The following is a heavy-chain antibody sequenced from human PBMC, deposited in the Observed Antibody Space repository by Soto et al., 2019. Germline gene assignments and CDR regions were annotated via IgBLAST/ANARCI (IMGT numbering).Heavy chain of an antibody. J-gene: IGHJ4*02. CDR2: ISHSGST. Sequence: QVQLQQWGAGLLKPSETLSLTCAVYCGSFSSYYWSWIRQPPGKGLEWIGEISHSGSTNYNPSLKCRVTRSVDTSKNQFSLKLSSVPAADTAVYYCARTSRFDCWGQGTLVTVSS. CDR1: CGSFSSYY. CDR3: ARTSRFDC. V-gene: IGHV4-34*01. D-gene: IGHD6-6*01.